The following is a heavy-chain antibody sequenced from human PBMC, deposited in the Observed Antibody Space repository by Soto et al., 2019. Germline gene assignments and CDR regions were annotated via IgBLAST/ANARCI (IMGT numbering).Heavy chain of an antibody. CDR3: ARGTTIFGVVINYYFDY. D-gene: IGHD3-3*01. V-gene: IGHV3-30-3*01. J-gene: IGHJ4*02. CDR1: GFTFSSYA. CDR2: ISYDGSNK. Sequence: PGGSLRLSCAASGFTFSSYAMHWVRQAPGKGLEWVAVISYDGSNKYYADSVKGRFTISRDNSKNTLYLQMNSLRAEDTAVYYCARGTTIFGVVINYYFDYWGQGTLVTVSS.